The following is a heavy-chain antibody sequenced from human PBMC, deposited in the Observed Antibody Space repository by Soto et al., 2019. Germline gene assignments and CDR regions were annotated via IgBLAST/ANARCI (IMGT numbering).Heavy chain of an antibody. J-gene: IGHJ3*02. Sequence: GGSPRLSCAASGFTFSSYSMNWVRQAPGKELEWVSYISSSSTIYYADSVKGRFTISRDNAKNSLYLQMNSLRAEDTAVYYCARVSCSGGSCYPNPPNAFDIWGQGTMVTVSS. D-gene: IGHD2-15*01. CDR2: ISSSSTI. CDR1: GFTFSSYS. CDR3: ARVSCSGGSCYPNPPNAFDI. V-gene: IGHV3-48*01.